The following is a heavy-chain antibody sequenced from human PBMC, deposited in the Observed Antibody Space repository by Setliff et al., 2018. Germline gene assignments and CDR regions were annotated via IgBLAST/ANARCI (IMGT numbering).Heavy chain of an antibody. J-gene: IGHJ4*02. V-gene: IGHV3-23*01. D-gene: IGHD3-22*01. CDR3: ARADSDSYYPYYFDF. CDR1: GFTFRKHA. Sequence: GGSLRLSCTASGFTFRKHALAWVRQAPGKGLQWVSSVSGSGMTRDYTDSVKGRFTVSRDSSRNKIHLQMDSLRAEDTGKYFCARADSDSYYPYYFDFWGQGVLVTVSS. CDR2: VSGSGMTR.